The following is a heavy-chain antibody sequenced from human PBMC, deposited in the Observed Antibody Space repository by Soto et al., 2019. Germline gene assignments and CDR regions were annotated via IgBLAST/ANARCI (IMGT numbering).Heavy chain of an antibody. CDR3: ASSYFYGSGTYYKGLGY. V-gene: IGHV3-11*06. Sequence: PGGSLRLSCATSGFPFSDYYMSWIRQAPGKGLEWLSHISPKSTYRNYADSVKGRFTISRDNTKSSLFLQMNSLRAEDTAVYYCASSYFYGSGTYYKGLGYWGQGTLVTVSS. CDR2: ISPKSTYR. CDR1: GFPFSDYY. J-gene: IGHJ4*02. D-gene: IGHD3-10*01.